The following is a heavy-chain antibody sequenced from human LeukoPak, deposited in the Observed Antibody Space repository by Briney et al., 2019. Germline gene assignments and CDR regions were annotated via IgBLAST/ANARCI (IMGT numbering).Heavy chain of an antibody. CDR2: MNPNSGNT. J-gene: IGHJ4*02. V-gene: IGHV1-8*01. CDR1: GYTFTSYD. CDR3: ARDYDSSGYFPDY. Sequence: ASVKVSCKASGYTFTSYDINWVRQATGQGLEWMGWMNPNSGNTGYAQKFQGRVTMTRNTSISTAYMELSSLRSDDTAVYYCARDYDSSGYFPDYWGQGTLVTVSS. D-gene: IGHD3-22*01.